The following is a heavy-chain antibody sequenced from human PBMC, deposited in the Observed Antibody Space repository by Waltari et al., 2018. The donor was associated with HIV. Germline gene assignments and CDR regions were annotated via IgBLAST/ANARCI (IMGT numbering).Heavy chain of an antibody. Sequence: EVQLVESGGGLVQPGGSLRLSCAASGFTFSSYWMHWVRQAPGEGLVWVSCINSDVMSTGYADSVKGRFTSSRDNAKNTLCLRMNSLRAEDTAVYYCASGYSSSWRSDYYYYGMDVWGQGTTVTVSS. CDR2: INSDVMST. V-gene: IGHV3-74*01. CDR3: ASGYSSSWRSDYYYYGMDV. D-gene: IGHD6-13*01. J-gene: IGHJ6*02. CDR1: GFTFSSYW.